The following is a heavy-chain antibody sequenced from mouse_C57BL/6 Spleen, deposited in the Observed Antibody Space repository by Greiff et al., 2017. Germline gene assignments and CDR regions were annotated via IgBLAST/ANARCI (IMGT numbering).Heavy chain of an antibody. J-gene: IGHJ1*03. CDR1: GYTFTSYW. Sequence: QVQLQQPGAELVKPGASVKLSCKASGYTFTSYWMQWVKQRPGQGLEWIGVIDPSDSYTNYNQKFKGKATLTVDTASSTAYMQLSSLTSEDSAVYYCGRGGNRYWYFDVWGTGTTVTVSS. CDR2: IDPSDSYT. V-gene: IGHV1-50*01. CDR3: GRGGNRYWYFDV. D-gene: IGHD2-1*01.